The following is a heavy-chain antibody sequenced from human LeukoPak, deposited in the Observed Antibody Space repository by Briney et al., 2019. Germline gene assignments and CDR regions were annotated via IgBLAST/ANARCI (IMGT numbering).Heavy chain of an antibody. J-gene: IGHJ4*02. CDR3: AIGHYYDSSGYYTPFDY. CDR1: GYSISSGYY. V-gene: IGHV4-38-2*02. D-gene: IGHD3-22*01. CDR2: IYHSGST. Sequence: PSETLSLTCTVSGYSISSGYYWGWIRQPPGKGLEWIGSIYHSGSTYYNPSLKSRVTISVDTSKNQFSLKLSSVTAADTAVYYCAIGHYYDSSGYYTPFDYWGQGTLVTVSS.